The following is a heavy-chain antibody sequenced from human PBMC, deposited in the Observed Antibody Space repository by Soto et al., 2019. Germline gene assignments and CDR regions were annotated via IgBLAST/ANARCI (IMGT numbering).Heavy chain of an antibody. Sequence: GGSLRLSCVASGLTFSSYGMHWVRQAPGKGLEWVAVMSYDGSHEYYADSVKGRFTISRDNSKTILYLQMNSLRLEDTAVYYCAKGSVLRVVEAPLAILGGVDVWGQGAMVTVSS. V-gene: IGHV3-33*06. CDR3: AKGSVLRVVEAPLAILGGVDV. D-gene: IGHD2-8*01. J-gene: IGHJ6*02. CDR2: MSYDGSHE. CDR1: GLTFSSYG.